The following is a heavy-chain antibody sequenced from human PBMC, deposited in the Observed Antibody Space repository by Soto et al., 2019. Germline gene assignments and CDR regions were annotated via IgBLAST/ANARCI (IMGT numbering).Heavy chain of an antibody. J-gene: IGHJ6*02. CDR2: ISSSGSTI. CDR1: GFTFSSYE. V-gene: IGHV3-48*03. Sequence: EVQLVESGGGLVQPGGSLRLSCAASGFTFSSYEMNWVRQAPGKGLEWVSYISSSGSTIYYADSVKGRFTISRDNAKNSLYLQMNSLRAEDTAVYYCARYLRKTMHYYGMDVWGQGTTVTVSS. CDR3: ARYLRKTMHYYGMDV.